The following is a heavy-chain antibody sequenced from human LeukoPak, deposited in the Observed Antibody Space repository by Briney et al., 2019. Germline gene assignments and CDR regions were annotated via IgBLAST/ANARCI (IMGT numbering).Heavy chain of an antibody. CDR1: GGTFSSYA. J-gene: IGHJ4*02. Sequence: GASVTVSRKASGGTFSSYAISWVGQAPGQGLEGMGGIIPIFGTANYAQKFQGRVTITADKSTSTAYMELSSLRSEDTAVYYCAATYEARRDFDYWGQGTLVTVSS. V-gene: IGHV1-69*06. CDR2: IIPIFGTA. CDR3: AATYEARRDFDY. D-gene: IGHD5-12*01.